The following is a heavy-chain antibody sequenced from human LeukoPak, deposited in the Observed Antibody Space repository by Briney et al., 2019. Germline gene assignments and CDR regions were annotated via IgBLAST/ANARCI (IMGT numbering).Heavy chain of an antibody. CDR1: GFSLSTSGMC. Sequence: SGPALVKPTQILTLTFTFAGFSLSTSGMCVSWIRQPPGKALEWLARIDWDDDKYYSPSLKTRLTISKDTSKNQVVLTMPNMDPVDTATYYCARSTAINYASGSYNNWGQGTLVTVSS. D-gene: IGHD3-10*01. J-gene: IGHJ4*02. V-gene: IGHV2-70*11. CDR2: IDWDDDK. CDR3: ARSTAINYASGSYNN.